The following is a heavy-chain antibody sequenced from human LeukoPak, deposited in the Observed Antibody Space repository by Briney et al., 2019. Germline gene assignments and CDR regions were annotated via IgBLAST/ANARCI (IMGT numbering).Heavy chain of an antibody. Sequence: SETLSLTCTVSGGSISSSSYYWGWIRQPPGKGLEWIGSIYYSGSTNYNPSLKSRVTMSVDTSKNQFSLKLSSVTAADTAVYYCARDGYSSGYYFDYWGQGTLVTVSS. CDR3: ARDGYSSGYYFDY. CDR1: GGSISSSSYY. J-gene: IGHJ4*02. V-gene: IGHV4-39*07. D-gene: IGHD3-22*01. CDR2: IYYSGST.